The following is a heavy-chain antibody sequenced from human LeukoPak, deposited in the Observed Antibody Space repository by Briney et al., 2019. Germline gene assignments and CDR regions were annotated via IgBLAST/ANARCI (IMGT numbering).Heavy chain of an antibody. V-gene: IGHV3-48*04. D-gene: IGHD2-15*01. CDR3: ARESQWSVDY. Sequence: PGGSLRLSCAASGFTFSSYSMNWVRQAPGKGLEWVSYISSSSSTIYYADSVKGRFTISRDNAKNSLYLEMNSLRAEDTAVYYCARESQWSVDYWGQGTLVTVSS. CDR1: GFTFSSYS. CDR2: ISSSSSTI. J-gene: IGHJ4*02.